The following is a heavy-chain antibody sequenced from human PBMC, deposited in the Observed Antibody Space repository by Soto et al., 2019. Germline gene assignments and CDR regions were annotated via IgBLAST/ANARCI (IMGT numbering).Heavy chain of an antibody. D-gene: IGHD1-7*01. V-gene: IGHV2-5*02. CDR2: IYWDDDK. CDR1: GFSLTTSGVG. CDR3: AHRLTLNSYWNCGRFDY. Sequence: QITLKESGPTVVKPTQTVTLTCTFSGFSLTTSGVGVGWIRQPPGKALEWLALIYWDDDKRYSPSLKNRLTITKDTSKNQVVLTMANMDPVDTGTYYCAHRLTLNSYWNCGRFDYWGQGILVTVST. J-gene: IGHJ4*02.